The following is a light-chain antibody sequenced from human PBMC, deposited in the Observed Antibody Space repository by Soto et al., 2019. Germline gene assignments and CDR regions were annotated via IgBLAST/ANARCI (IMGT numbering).Light chain of an antibody. Sequence: SALTQHASVSGSPGQLITISCTGTSSDVGGYNYVSWYQQHPGEAPKLMIYEVSNQPSGVSNRFSGSKSGNTASLTISGLQAEDEADYYCSSYTSSDTYVFGTGTKVTVL. CDR3: SSYTSSDTYV. J-gene: IGLJ1*01. V-gene: IGLV2-14*01. CDR2: EVS. CDR1: SSDVGGYNY.